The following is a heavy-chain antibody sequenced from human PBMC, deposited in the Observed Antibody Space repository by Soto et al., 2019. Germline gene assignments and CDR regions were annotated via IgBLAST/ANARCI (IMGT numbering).Heavy chain of an antibody. D-gene: IGHD2-15*01. V-gene: IGHV3-33*01. CDR2: IWYDGSNK. Sequence: QVQLVESGGGVVQPGRSLRLSCAASGFTFSSYGMHWVRQAPGKGLEWVAVIWYDGSNKYYADSVKGRFTISRDNSKNTLYLQMNSLRAEDTAVYYCARERHGAANRNNWFDPWGQGTLVTVSS. J-gene: IGHJ5*02. CDR1: GFTFSSYG. CDR3: ARERHGAANRNNWFDP.